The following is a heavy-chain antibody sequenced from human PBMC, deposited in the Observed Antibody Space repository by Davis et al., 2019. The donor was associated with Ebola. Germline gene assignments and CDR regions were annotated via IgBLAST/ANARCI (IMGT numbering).Heavy chain of an antibody. CDR1: GFTFSTYS. CDR3: ARDRDTAMVLLREYGMDV. V-gene: IGHV3-30*03. Sequence: GESLKISCAASGFTFSTYSMSWVCQAPGKGLEWVAFVSHDGSNAYYVDSVKGRFTISRDNSKNTLYLQMNSLRAEDTAVYYCARDRDTAMVLLREYGMDVWGKGTAVTVSS. CDR2: VSHDGSNA. D-gene: IGHD5-18*01. J-gene: IGHJ6*04.